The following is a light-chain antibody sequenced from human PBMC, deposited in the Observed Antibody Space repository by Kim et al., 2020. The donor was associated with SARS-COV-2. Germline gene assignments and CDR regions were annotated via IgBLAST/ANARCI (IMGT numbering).Light chain of an antibody. J-gene: IGKJ5*01. CDR1: QSVASN. Sequence: SPGERAPLSCRASQSVASNLAWYQQKPGQAPRLLIYDASTRATGLPARFSGSGSGTEFTLTISSLQSEDFAVYYCQQYNNWPPITFGQGTRLEIK. CDR3: QQYNNWPPIT. V-gene: IGKV3-15*01. CDR2: DAS.